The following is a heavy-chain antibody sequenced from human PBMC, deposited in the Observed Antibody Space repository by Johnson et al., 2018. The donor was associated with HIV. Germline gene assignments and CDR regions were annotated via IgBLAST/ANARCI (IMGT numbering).Heavy chain of an antibody. V-gene: IGHV3-7*01. D-gene: IGHD1-1*01. CDR2: IKQDGSER. J-gene: IGHJ3*02. Sequence: VQLVESGGGVVRPGGSLRLSCAASGFTFSSYWMNWVRQAPGKGLEWVANIKQDGSERNYVDSVRGRFIISRDNAENSLYLQLDSLRVDDTAVYYCARAPGTAGGAFDIWGQGTMVTVSS. CDR1: GFTFSSYW. CDR3: ARAPGTAGGAFDI.